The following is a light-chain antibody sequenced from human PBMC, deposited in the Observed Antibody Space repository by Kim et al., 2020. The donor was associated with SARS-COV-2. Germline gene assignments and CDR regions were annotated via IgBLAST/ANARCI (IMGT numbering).Light chain of an antibody. Sequence: VTISCPGSSSNIGAGYDVHWYQQVPGTVPKLLIYDNTNRPSGVPDRFSGSNSGTSASLAITGLQAEDEADYYCQSYDSSLSGFYVFGTGTKVTVL. CDR1: SSNIGAGYD. CDR3: QSYDSSLSGFYV. V-gene: IGLV1-40*01. J-gene: IGLJ1*01. CDR2: DNT.